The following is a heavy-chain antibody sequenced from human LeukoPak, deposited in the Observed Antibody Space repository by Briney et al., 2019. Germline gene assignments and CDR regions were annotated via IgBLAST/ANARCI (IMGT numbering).Heavy chain of an antibody. D-gene: IGHD3-22*01. V-gene: IGHV3-48*03. CDR2: ISSSGSTI. J-gene: IGHJ6*02. Sequence: GGSLRLSCAASGFTFSSYEMIWVRQAPGKGLEWVSYISSSGSTIYYADSVKGRFTISRDNAKNSLYLQMNSLRAEDTAVYYCARVITPYGMDVWGQGTTVTVSS. CDR3: ARVITPYGMDV. CDR1: GFTFSSYE.